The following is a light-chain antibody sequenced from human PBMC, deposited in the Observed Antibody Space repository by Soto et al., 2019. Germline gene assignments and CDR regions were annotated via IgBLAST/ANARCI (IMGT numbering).Light chain of an antibody. V-gene: IGKV1-12*01. CDR2: AAS. CDR3: QQYGSSSIT. J-gene: IGKJ5*01. Sequence: DIQMTQSPSSVSASVGDTVTITCRASQDISSWVAWYQQKPGKAPKLLISAASSLQSGVPTRFSGSGSGTDFTLTISRLEPEDFAVYYCQQYGSSSITFGQGTRLEIK. CDR1: QDISSW.